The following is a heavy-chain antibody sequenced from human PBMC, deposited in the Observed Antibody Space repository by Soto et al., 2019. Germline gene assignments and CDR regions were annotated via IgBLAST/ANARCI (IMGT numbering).Heavy chain of an antibody. V-gene: IGHV5-51*01. CDR2: IYPGDSDT. CDR1: GYSFTSYW. CDR3: ASAARPSKYYYYYYGMDV. Sequence: GESLKISCKGSGYSFTSYWIGWVRQMPGKGLEWMGIIYPGDSDTRYSPSFQGQVTISADKSISTAYLQWSSLKASDTAMYYCASAARPSKYYYYYYGMDVWGQGTTVTVSS. D-gene: IGHD6-6*01. J-gene: IGHJ6*02.